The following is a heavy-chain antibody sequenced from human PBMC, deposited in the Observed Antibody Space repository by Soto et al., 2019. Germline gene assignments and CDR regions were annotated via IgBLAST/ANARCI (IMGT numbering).Heavy chain of an antibody. CDR1: GGTFSNHA. Sequence: SVKVSCKASGGTFSNHAISRVRQAPGQGPEWMGGIIPIPGTINYAQKFQGRVTITADESMTTAYMELTSLRYEDTAVYYCARGPDRSGFYLFDYWGQGTLVTVSS. D-gene: IGHD3-22*01. V-gene: IGHV1-69*13. CDR3: ARGPDRSGFYLFDY. CDR2: IIPIPGTI. J-gene: IGHJ4*02.